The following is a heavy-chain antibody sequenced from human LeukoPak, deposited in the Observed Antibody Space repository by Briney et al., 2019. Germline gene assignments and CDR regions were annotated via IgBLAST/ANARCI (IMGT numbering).Heavy chain of an antibody. J-gene: IGHJ4*02. CDR2: IYYSGST. D-gene: IGHD3-10*01. CDR1: GGSVRSSIHY. V-gene: IGHV4-61*01. CDR3: ARMVRGVSPPYFDY. Sequence: PSETLSLTCIVSGGSVRSSIHYWGWIRQPPGKGLEWIGYIYYSGSTNYNPSLKSRVTISVDTSKNQFSLKLSSVTAADRAVYYCARMVRGVSPPYFDYWGQGTLVTVSS.